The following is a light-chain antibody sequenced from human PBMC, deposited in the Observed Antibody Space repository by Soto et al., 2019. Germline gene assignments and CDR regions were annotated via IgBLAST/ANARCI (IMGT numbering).Light chain of an antibody. CDR1: QSVLYSSNNKNY. Sequence: IVMTQSPDSLALSLCDRSTINCKSHQSVLYSSNNKNYLAWYQQKPGQPPKLLIYWASTRESGVPDRFSGSGSGTDFTLTISSLQAEDVAVYYCQQYYSTPLTFGQGTKVDIK. CDR3: QQYYSTPLT. CDR2: WAS. V-gene: IGKV4-1*01. J-gene: IGKJ1*01.